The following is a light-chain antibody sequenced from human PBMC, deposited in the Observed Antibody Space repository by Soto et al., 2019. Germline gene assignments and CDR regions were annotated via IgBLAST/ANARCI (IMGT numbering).Light chain of an antibody. Sequence: QSALTQPASVSGSPGQSITISCTGTSSDVGGYNYVSWYQQHPGKAPKLMIYDVSNRPSGVSNRFSGSKSGNTASLTISGLXAXXXADYYCSSCTSSSTYVFGTGTKLTV. V-gene: IGLV2-14*01. CDR3: SSCTSSSTYV. CDR2: DVS. CDR1: SSDVGGYNY. J-gene: IGLJ1*01.